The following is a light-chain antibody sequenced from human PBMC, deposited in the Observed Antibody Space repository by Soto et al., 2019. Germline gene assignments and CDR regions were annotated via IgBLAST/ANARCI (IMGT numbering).Light chain of an antibody. CDR2: GAS. V-gene: IGKV3-20*01. Sequence: EIVLTQSPGTLSLSPGERATLSCRASQSVSSSYLAWYQQKPGQAPRLLIYGASSRATGIPDRFSGSGSGTDFTLTISRLEPEDFAVYYCQQYGSSPWTFDQGTKVDNK. J-gene: IGKJ1*01. CDR1: QSVSSSY. CDR3: QQYGSSPWT.